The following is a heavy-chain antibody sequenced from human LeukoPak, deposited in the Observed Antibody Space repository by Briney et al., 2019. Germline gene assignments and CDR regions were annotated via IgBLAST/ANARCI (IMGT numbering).Heavy chain of an antibody. CDR3: AKWTRDTNDVLTPPVY. J-gene: IGHJ4*02. CDR1: GFTFSSYA. Sequence: GGSLRLSCAASGFTFSSYAMSWVRQAPGKGLEWVSAISGSGGSTYYADSVKGRFTISRDNSKNTLYLQMNSLRAEDTAVYYCAKWTRDTNDVLTPPVYWGQGTLVTVSS. D-gene: IGHD2-8*01. CDR2: ISGSGGST. V-gene: IGHV3-23*01.